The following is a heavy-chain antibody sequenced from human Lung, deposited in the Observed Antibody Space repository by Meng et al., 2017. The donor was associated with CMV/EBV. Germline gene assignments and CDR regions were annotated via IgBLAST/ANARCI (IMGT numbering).Heavy chain of an antibody. J-gene: IGHJ6*04. CDR1: GYTFTTYD. V-gene: IGHV1-8*01. D-gene: IGHD2-15*01. CDR3: ARTRIEVEPDGTKIKYYNYGMDV. Sequence: ASVXVSXKASGYTFTTYDINWVRQATGQGLEWMGWMNPNSGNTGYAQKFQGRVAMTTVTSISTAYMELSSLTSDDTAVYYCARTRIEVEPDGTKIKYYNYGMDVWGEGXTVTVSS. CDR2: MNPNSGNT.